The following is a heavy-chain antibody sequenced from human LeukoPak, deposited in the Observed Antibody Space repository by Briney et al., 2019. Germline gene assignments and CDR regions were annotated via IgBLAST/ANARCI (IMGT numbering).Heavy chain of an antibody. CDR3: ANSEFYVSGKYAGLDN. J-gene: IGHJ4*02. Sequence: GSLRLSCAASGLTFCTYVMNWVRQAPGKGLEWVSTIGDDTYYADSVKGRITVSRDNSRNTLYLQMNFLGVEDTAVYYCANSEFYVSGKYAGLDNWGQGTLVTVSS. CDR1: GLTFCTYV. V-gene: IGHV3-23*01. CDR2: IGDDT. D-gene: IGHD3-10*01.